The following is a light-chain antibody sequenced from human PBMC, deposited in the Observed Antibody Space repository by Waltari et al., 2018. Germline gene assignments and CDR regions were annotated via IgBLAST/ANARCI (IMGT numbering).Light chain of an antibody. Sequence: QSGLTQPASVSASPGESITISCTGTSGDIGGSDFVSWYQHHPGRAPKVLIFDVNHRPSGISDRFAGFKSGNTASLTISELQPEDDADYYCRSHSTNNIVLFGGGTKVTVL. J-gene: IGLJ2*01. CDR2: DVN. CDR1: SGDIGGSDF. V-gene: IGLV2-14*01. CDR3: RSHSTNNIVL.